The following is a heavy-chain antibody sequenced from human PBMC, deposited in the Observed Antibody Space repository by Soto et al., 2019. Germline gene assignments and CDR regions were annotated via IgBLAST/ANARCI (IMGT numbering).Heavy chain of an antibody. D-gene: IGHD6-19*01. CDR2: INHSGST. CDR1: GGSFSGYY. CDR3: ASRHGSGWYVDY. J-gene: IGHJ4*02. Sequence: QVQLQQWGAGLLKPSETLSLTCAVYGGSFSGYYWSWIRQPPGKGLEWIGEINHSGSTNYNPSLKSRVTISVDTSKNQFSLKLSSVTAADTAVYYCASRHGSGWYVDYWGQGTLVTVSS. V-gene: IGHV4-34*01.